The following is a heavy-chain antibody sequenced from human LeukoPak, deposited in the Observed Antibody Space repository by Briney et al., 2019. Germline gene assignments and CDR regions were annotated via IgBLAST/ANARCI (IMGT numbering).Heavy chain of an antibody. CDR2: INPNSGGT. Sequence: ASVKVSCKASGYTFTGYYMHWVRQAPGQGLEWMGWINPNSGGTNYAQKFQGRVTMTRDTSISTAYMELSGLRSDDTAVYYYARVADSSSWYGGGSDYWGQGTLVTVSS. V-gene: IGHV1-2*02. J-gene: IGHJ4*02. CDR3: ARVADSSSWYGGGSDY. CDR1: GYTFTGYY. D-gene: IGHD6-13*01.